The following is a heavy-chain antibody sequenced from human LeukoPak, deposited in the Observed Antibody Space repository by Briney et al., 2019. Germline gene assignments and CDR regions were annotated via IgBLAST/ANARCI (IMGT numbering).Heavy chain of an antibody. CDR2: ARGNGDST. Sequence: PGGSLRLSCAASGFTFSSFAMHWVCQAPGKGLEWVAIARGNGDSTHYADSVKGRFTISRDNSKNMLYLQMNSLRDEETGVNYCAKGFFGSGSFPHNFDYWGQGTLVSVSS. CDR1: GFTFSSFA. CDR3: AKGFFGSGSFPHNFDY. D-gene: IGHD3-10*01. J-gene: IGHJ4*02. V-gene: IGHV3-23*01.